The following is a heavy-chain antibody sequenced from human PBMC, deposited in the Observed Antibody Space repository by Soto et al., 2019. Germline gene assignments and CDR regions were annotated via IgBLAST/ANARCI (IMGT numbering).Heavy chain of an antibody. V-gene: IGHV4-59*08. Sequence: SETLSLTCTVSGGSISSYYWSWIRQPPGKGLEWIGYIYYSGSTNYNPSLKSRVTISVDTSKNQFSLKLSSVTAADTAVYYCARHSSGYDPMAWFDPWGQGTLVTVS. CDR3: ARHSSGYDPMAWFDP. D-gene: IGHD5-12*01. CDR1: GGSISSYY. CDR2: IYYSGST. J-gene: IGHJ5*02.